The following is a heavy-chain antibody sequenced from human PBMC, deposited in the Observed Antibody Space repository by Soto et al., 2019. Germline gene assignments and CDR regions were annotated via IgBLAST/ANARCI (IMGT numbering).Heavy chain of an antibody. CDR3: ARGGYDTSGQSFIRWGPDW. J-gene: IGHJ4*02. D-gene: IGHD3-22*01. Sequence: HVQLQESGPGPVTPSQTLSLSCTVSGVSITSGSYYWTWLRQAPGKGLEWIGYRYYSGTTYYNPSVNGRATKSVITSNNPCSLILTSVTAANTAVYYCARGGYDTSGQSFIRWGPDWWGPGTLVTVSS. CDR2: RYYSGTT. CDR1: GVSITSGSYY. V-gene: IGHV4-30-4*01.